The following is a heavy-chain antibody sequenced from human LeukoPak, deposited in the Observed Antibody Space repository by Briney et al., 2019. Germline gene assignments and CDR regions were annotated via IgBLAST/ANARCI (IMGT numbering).Heavy chain of an antibody. CDR3: ARGLCSGGSCYLDY. Sequence: GGSLRLSCAASGFTFSSYEMNWVRQAPGKGLEWVSYISSSGSTIYYADSVKGRFTISRDNAKNSLYLQMSSLRAEDTAVYYCARGLCSGGSCYLDYWGQGTLVTVSS. CDR2: ISSSGSTI. V-gene: IGHV3-48*03. J-gene: IGHJ4*02. CDR1: GFTFSSYE. D-gene: IGHD2-15*01.